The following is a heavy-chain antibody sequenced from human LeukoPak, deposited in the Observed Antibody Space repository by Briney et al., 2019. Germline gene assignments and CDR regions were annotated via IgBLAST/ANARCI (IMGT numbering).Heavy chain of an antibody. CDR3: AKVPVATITGWFDP. J-gene: IGHJ5*02. CDR2: ISGSGGST. CDR1: GFTFSSYG. V-gene: IGHV3-23*01. Sequence: PGGSLRLSCAASGFTFSSYGMSWVRQAPGKGLEWVSAISGSGGSTYYADSVKGRFTISRANSKNTLYLQMKSLRADDTAVYYCAKVPVATITGWFDPWGQGTLVTVSS. D-gene: IGHD4-23*01.